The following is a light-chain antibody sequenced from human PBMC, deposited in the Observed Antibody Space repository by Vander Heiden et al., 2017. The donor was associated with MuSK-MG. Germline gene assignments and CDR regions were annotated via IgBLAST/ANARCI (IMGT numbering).Light chain of an antibody. CDR1: SSNIGSGYG. J-gene: IGLJ2*01. CDR3: QSYDSSLSASV. V-gene: IGLV1-40*01. CDR2: GNI. Sequence: QSVLTQPPSVSGAPGQRVTISCTGSSSNIGSGYGVHWYPHLPGTAPKPLIYGNINRPSGVPDRFSGSKSGTSASLAITGLQAEDEADYYCQSYDSSLSASVFGGGTKLTVL.